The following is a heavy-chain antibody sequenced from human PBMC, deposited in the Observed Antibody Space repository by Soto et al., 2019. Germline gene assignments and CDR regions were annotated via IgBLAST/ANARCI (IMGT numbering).Heavy chain of an antibody. CDR2: IKGDESST. J-gene: IGHJ4*02. CDR1: GFTFSSYW. Sequence: EVQLVESGGALGQPGGSLRLSCAASGFTFSSYWMHWVRQAPGKGLEWVSRIKGDESSTNYADSVKGRFTISRDNAKNTFYLQMNSLRAEDTAVYYCARGAFGAYYFDSWGQGTLVTVSS. V-gene: IGHV3-74*01. D-gene: IGHD3-3*01. CDR3: ARGAFGAYYFDS.